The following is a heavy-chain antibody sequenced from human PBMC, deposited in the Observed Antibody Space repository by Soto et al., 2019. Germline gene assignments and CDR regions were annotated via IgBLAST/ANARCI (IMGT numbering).Heavy chain of an antibody. J-gene: IGHJ6*02. D-gene: IGHD2-2*01. CDR3: ARDHVPYGMAV. V-gene: IGHV3-48*03. CDR1: GFTFSSYE. CDR2: ISSSGSTI. Sequence: EVQLVESGGGLVQPGGSLRLSCAASGFTFSSYEMNWVRQAPGKGLEWVSYISSSGSTIYYADSVKGRFTISRDNAKNSLYLQMNSLSAEDTAVYYCARDHVPYGMAVWGQGTTVPVSS.